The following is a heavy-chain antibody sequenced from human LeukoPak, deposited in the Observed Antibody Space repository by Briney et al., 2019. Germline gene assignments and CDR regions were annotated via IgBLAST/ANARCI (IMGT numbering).Heavy chain of an antibody. CDR3: ARGFGEFTGYYYYYYMDV. J-gene: IGHJ6*03. CDR1: GGSISTYY. D-gene: IGHD3-10*01. V-gene: IGHV4-4*07. CDR2: IYTSGST. Sequence: SETLSLTCTVSGGSISTYYWSWIRQPPGKGLEWIGRIYTSGSTNYNPSLKSRVTMSVDTSKNQFSLKLSSVTAADTAVYYCARGFGEFTGYYYYYYMDVWGKGTTVTISS.